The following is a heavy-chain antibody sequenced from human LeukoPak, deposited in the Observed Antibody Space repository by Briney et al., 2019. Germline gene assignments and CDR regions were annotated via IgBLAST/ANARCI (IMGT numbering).Heavy chain of an antibody. CDR3: ARGGFSHGFDV. D-gene: IGHD5-12*01. CDR1: GFTFRDYS. CDR2: IDNDGSDT. J-gene: IGHJ3*01. Sequence: PGGSLRLSCTTSGFTFRDYSIHWVRQAPGGGLVWVGRIDNDGSDTIYADSVKGRFTVSRDNAKNTLYLQMNSLRAEDTAVYFCARGGFSHGFDVWGQGTVVTVSS. V-gene: IGHV3-74*01.